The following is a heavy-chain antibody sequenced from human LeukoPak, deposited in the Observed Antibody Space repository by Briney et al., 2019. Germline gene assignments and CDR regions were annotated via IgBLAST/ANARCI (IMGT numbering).Heavy chain of an antibody. CDR2: INPNSGGT. J-gene: IGHJ4*02. V-gene: IGHV1-2*02. Sequence: GAPVKVSCKASGYTFTAYYMHWVRQAPGQGLEWMGWINPNSGGTNYAQKFQGRVTMTRDTSISTAYVELSRLTSDDTAVYYCARGGSYSSGYYYVIDFWGQGTLVTVSS. D-gene: IGHD3-22*01. CDR1: GYTFTAYY. CDR3: ARGGSYSSGYYYVIDF.